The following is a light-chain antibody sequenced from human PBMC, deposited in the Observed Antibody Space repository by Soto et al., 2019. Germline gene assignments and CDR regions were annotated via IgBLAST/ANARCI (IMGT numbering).Light chain of an antibody. J-gene: IGKJ5*01. V-gene: IGKV3-20*01. CDR2: GAS. Sequence: EIVLPPGPGTLSLSPGERATLSSRPSQSVSSSNLAWYQQKPGQAPRLLIYGASSRATDVPDRFSGSGSGTDFTLTISRLEPEDFGVYYCKQYGSSPITFGQGTRLEIK. CDR3: KQYGSSPIT. CDR1: QSVSSSN.